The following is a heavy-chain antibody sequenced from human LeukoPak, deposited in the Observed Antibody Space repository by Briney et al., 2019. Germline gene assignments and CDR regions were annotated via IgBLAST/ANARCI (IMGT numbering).Heavy chain of an antibody. D-gene: IGHD2-2*01. CDR1: GFTFSFYT. J-gene: IGHJ5*02. Sequence: PGGSLRLSCAASGFTFSFYTMNWVRQAPGKGLEWISYIRSSGSIIYYADSVKGRFTISRDNSKNTLYLQMNSLRAEDTAVYYCAKVVVPASLNWFDPWGQGTLVTVSS. CDR3: AKVVVPASLNWFDP. V-gene: IGHV3-48*01. CDR2: IRSSGSII.